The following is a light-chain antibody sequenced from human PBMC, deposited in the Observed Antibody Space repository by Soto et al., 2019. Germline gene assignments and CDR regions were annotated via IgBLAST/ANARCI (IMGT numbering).Light chain of an antibody. CDR3: SSYISSSIDYV. V-gene: IGLV2-14*01. J-gene: IGLJ1*01. CDR1: SSDVGGYNY. Sequence: QSALTQPASVSGSPGQSITISCTGTSSDVGGYNYVSWYQQHPGKAHKLMIYEVSNRPSGVSNRFSGSKSGNTASLTISGLQAEDEADYYCSSYISSSIDYVFGTGTKLTVL. CDR2: EVS.